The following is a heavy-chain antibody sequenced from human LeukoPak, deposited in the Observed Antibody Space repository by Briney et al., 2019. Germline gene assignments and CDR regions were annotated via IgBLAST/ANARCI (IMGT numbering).Heavy chain of an antibody. V-gene: IGHV3-21*01. CDR1: GFTFSTYT. CDR3: ARGQYCVTTSCYSLNWFDP. J-gene: IGHJ5*02. Sequence: TGGSLRLSCAASGFTFSTYTMKWVRQAPGKGLEWVASISTSSSYIYYADSLKGRFTISRDNAKNSLYLQMNSLRAEDTAVYYCARGQYCVTTSCYSLNWFDPWGQGTLVTVSS. D-gene: IGHD2-15*01. CDR2: ISTSSSYI.